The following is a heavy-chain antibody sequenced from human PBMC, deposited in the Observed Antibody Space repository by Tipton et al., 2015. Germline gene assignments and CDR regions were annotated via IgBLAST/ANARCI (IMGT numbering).Heavy chain of an antibody. J-gene: IGHJ4*02. CDR1: GFSFSSCA. CDR3: ARDQAFCGGDCHSVSFDY. V-gene: IGHV3-23*01. CDR2: ISAGGGST. D-gene: IGHD2-21*02. Sequence: SLRLSCAASGFSFSSCAMNWVRQAPGKGLEWVSVISAGGGSTYYADSVKGRFTISRDNSKNTLYLQMNSLRAEDTAVYYCARDQAFCGGDCHSVSFDYWGQGALVTVSS.